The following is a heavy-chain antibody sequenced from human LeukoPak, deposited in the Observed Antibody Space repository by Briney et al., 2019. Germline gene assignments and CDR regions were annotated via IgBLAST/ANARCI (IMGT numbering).Heavy chain of an antibody. CDR3: AKDWVGYSYGFSMDY. J-gene: IGHJ4*02. D-gene: IGHD5-18*01. Sequence: PGGSLRLSCTASGFTFSTYVMHWVRQAPGKGLEWVSAISGSGGSTYYADSVKGRFTISRDNSKNTLYLQMNSLRAEDTAVYYCAKDWVGYSYGFSMDYWGQGTLVTVSS. CDR2: ISGSGGST. V-gene: IGHV3-23*01. CDR1: GFTFSTYV.